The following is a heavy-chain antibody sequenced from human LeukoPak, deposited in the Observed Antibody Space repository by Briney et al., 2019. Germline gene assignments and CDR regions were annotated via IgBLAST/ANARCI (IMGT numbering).Heavy chain of an antibody. D-gene: IGHD4/OR15-4a*01. J-gene: IGHJ4*02. CDR1: GFDFSSHS. Sequence: GGSLRLCCAASGFDFSSHSMHWIRQAPGKGLEWVSSISSSGSYKYYADSLKGRLTISRDNAGDSVFLLLQSLTVEDTAVYYCARGMIRGALWCVDFWGLGSLVTVSS. CDR3: ARGMIRGALWCVDF. V-gene: IGHV3-21*01. CDR2: ISSSGSYK.